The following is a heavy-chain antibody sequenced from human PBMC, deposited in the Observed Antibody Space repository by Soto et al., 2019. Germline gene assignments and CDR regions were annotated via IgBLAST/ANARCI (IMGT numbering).Heavy chain of an antibody. CDR2: IYYSGST. Sequence: SETLSLTCTVSGGSVSSGSYYWSWIRQPPGRGLEWIGYIYYSGSTNYNPSLKSRVTISVDTSKNQFSLKLSSVTAADTAVYYCARDPGIAVAGIDYWGQGTLVTVSS. V-gene: IGHV4-61*01. CDR1: GGSVSSGSYY. D-gene: IGHD6-19*01. J-gene: IGHJ4*02. CDR3: ARDPGIAVAGIDY.